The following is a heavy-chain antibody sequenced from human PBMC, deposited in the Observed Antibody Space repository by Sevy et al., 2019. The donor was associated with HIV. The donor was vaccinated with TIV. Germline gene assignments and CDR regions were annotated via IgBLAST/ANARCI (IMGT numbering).Heavy chain of an antibody. CDR1: GFIFSGYV. Sequence: GGSLRLSCAASGFIFSGYVMSWVRQAPGKGLEWVSGISASGGSTYYADSVKGRFTISRDNSKNTLDLQMNSLRIEDTAVYYCAKDAGSSRTGGTFQHWGQGTLVTVSS. CDR3: AKDAGSSRTGGTFQH. CDR2: ISASGGST. J-gene: IGHJ1*01. V-gene: IGHV3-23*01. D-gene: IGHD6-13*01.